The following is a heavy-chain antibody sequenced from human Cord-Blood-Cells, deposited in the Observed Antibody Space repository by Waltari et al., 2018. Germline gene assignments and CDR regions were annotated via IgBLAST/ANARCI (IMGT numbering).Heavy chain of an antibody. CDR1: GGSIRSRSYY. J-gene: IGHJ4*02. Sequence: QLHLQESGPGVGKPAETMSRTSTASGGSIRSRSYYWGWLRQPAGKGLEWIGSIYYSGSTYYNPSLKSRVTISVDTSKNQFSLKLSSVTAADTAVYYCARHFWGATTIDYWGQGTLVTVSS. CDR3: ARHFWGATTIDY. V-gene: IGHV4-39*01. CDR2: IYYSGST. D-gene: IGHD1-26*01.